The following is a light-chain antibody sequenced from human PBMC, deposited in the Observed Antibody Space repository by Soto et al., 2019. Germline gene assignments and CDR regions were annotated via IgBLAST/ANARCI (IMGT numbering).Light chain of an antibody. J-gene: IGKJ1*01. Sequence: DIQRSQGRSTLSAAGGGSVTISCLASQIISSWLAWYQQKPGKAPKLLLYDASSLESGVPSRFSGSGSGTEFTLTISILQPDDFATYYCQQYNIYSRTFGQGTKVDI. V-gene: IGKV1-5*01. CDR1: QIISSW. CDR2: DAS. CDR3: QQYNIYSRT.